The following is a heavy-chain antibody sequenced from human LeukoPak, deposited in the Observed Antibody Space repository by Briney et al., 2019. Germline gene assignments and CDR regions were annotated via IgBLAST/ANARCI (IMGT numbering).Heavy chain of an antibody. CDR1: GASISSYY. CDR2: IYYSGST. CDR3: ARVGILRFPSNWFDP. Sequence: SETLSLTCTVSGASISSYYWSWIRQPPGKGLEWIGYIYYSGSTRYNPSPKGRVTISVDTTKNQFSLKLSSVTAADTAVYYCARVGILRFPSNWFDPWGQGTLVTVSS. J-gene: IGHJ5*02. V-gene: IGHV4-59*01. D-gene: IGHD3-3*01.